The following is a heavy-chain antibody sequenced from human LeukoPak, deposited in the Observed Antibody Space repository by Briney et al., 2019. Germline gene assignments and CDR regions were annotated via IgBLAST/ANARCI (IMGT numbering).Heavy chain of an antibody. CDR2: IYYSGST. J-gene: IGHJ2*01. CDR3: ARLLLWFGESWYFDL. Sequence: IPSETLSLTGAAAGGSISSYYWSWLRPPPGKRLEWFGIIYYSGSTNYNPSLKSRVTISVDNSKNQFSPKLSSVTAADTAVYYCARLLLWFGESWYFDLWGRGTLVTVSS. D-gene: IGHD3-10*01. V-gene: IGHV4-59*08. CDR1: GGSISSYY.